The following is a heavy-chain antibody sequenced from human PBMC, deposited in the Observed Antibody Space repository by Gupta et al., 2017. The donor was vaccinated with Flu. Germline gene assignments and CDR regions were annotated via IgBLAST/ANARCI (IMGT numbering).Heavy chain of an antibody. CDR2: IYSGGST. J-gene: IGHJ6*02. Sequence: EVQLVETGGGLIQPGGSLRLSCAASGFTVSSNYMSWVRQAPGKGLEWVSVIYSGGSTYYADSVKGRFTISRDNSKNTLYLQMNSLRAEDTAVYYCARDSGLAYYYYGMDVWGQGTTVTVSS. V-gene: IGHV3-53*02. CDR1: GFTVSSNY. CDR3: ARDSGLAYYYYGMDV.